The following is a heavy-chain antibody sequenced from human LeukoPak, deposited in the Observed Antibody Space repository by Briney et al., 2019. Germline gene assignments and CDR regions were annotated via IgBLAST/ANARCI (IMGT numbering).Heavy chain of an antibody. Sequence: SETLSLTCAVYGGSFSGYYWSWIRQPPGKGLEWIGEINHSGSTNYNPSLKSRVTISVHTSKNQFSLKLSSVTAADTAVYYCARARSITIFGVVYYFDYWGQGTLVTVSS. J-gene: IGHJ4*02. CDR3: ARARSITIFGVVYYFDY. CDR2: INHSGST. V-gene: IGHV4-34*01. CDR1: GGSFSGYY. D-gene: IGHD3-3*01.